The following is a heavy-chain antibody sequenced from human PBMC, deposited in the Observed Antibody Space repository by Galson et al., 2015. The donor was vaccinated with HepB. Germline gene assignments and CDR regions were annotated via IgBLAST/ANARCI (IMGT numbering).Heavy chain of an antibody. Sequence: SLRLSCAASGFTFSTYSMHWVRQAPGKGLEWVAVIWYDGSNKYYADSVKGRFTISRDNSKNTLYLQMNSLRAEDTAVYYCARDWGYYGSSGGLRFDPWGQGTLVTVSS. D-gene: IGHD3-22*01. V-gene: IGHV3-33*08. CDR2: IWYDGSNK. CDR1: GFTFSTYS. J-gene: IGHJ5*02. CDR3: ARDWGYYGSSGGLRFDP.